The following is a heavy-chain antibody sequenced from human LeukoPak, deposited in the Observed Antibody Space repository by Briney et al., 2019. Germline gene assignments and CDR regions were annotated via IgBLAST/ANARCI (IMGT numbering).Heavy chain of an antibody. D-gene: IGHD3-10*01. CDR2: IIPIFGTA. V-gene: IGHV1-69*06. CDR1: GGTFSSYA. Sequence: SVKVSCKASGGTFSSYAISWVRQAPGQGLEWIGGIIPIFGTANYAQKFQGRVTITADKSTSTAYMELSSLRSEDTAVYYCARDITMAYGMDVWGKGTTVTVSS. J-gene: IGHJ6*04. CDR3: ARDITMAYGMDV.